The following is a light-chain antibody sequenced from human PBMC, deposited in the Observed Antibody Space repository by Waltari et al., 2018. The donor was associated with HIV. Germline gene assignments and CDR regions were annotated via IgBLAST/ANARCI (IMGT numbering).Light chain of an antibody. CDR2: EVS. CDR3: FSYTSSSTILV. J-gene: IGLJ1*01. Sequence: QSALTQPASVSGSPGQSITIPCTGTSSDVGGYNYVSWYQQHTGKAPKLMIYEVSNRVSGVSNRFAGAKSGNTASRTISVLLAEDEADYYCFSYTSSSTILVFGTGTKVTVL. V-gene: IGLV2-14*01. CDR1: SSDVGGYNY.